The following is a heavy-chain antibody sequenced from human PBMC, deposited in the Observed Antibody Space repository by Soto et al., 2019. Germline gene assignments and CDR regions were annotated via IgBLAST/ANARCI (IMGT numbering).Heavy chain of an antibody. J-gene: IGHJ4*02. D-gene: IGHD5-12*01. Sequence: PGGSLRLSCAASGLIFSDVWMTWVRQAPGKGLEWVSAISGSGGSTYYADSVKGRFTISRDNSKNTLYLQMNSLRAEDTAVYYCAKSADIVATIGLDYWGQGTLVTVSS. V-gene: IGHV3-23*01. CDR3: AKSADIVATIGLDY. CDR1: GLIFSDVW. CDR2: ISGSGGST.